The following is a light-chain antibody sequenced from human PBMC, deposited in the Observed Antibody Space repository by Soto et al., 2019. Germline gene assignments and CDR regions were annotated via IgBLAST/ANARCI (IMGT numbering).Light chain of an antibody. J-gene: IGLJ1*01. V-gene: IGLV1-47*01. Sequence: QSALTQPPSVSGTPGQWITISCSGSSSDIGTNYVYWYQQLPGAAPKLLIYRNNQRPSGVPDRFSGSKSGTSASLAISGLRSEDEAEYHCAGWDDSLSGFYVFGTGTKLTVL. CDR1: SSDIGTNY. CDR3: AGWDDSLSGFYV. CDR2: RNN.